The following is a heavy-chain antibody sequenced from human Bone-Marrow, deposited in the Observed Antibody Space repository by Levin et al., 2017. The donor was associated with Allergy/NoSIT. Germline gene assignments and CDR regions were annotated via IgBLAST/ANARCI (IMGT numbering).Heavy chain of an antibody. CDR2: ISYDGSDK. CDR3: SRFISAARYRYYGMDV. V-gene: IGHV3-30*14. Sequence: GGSLRLSCGASEFSFSDYPMHWVRQAPGKGLEWVAVISYDGSDKYYADSVQGRFTISRDNSKKSLYLRMNSLRIEDTAMYYCSRFISAARYRYYGMDVWGQGTTVTVSS. D-gene: IGHD1-1*01. J-gene: IGHJ6*02. CDR1: EFSFSDYP.